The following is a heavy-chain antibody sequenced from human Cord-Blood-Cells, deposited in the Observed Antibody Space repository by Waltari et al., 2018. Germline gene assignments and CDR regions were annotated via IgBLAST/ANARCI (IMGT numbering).Heavy chain of an antibody. CDR2: INPNCGGT. CDR3: ARDSGSYFTSFDY. V-gene: IGHV1-2*02. J-gene: IGHJ4*02. D-gene: IGHD1-26*01. CDR1: GYTFTGYY. Sequence: QVQLVQSGAEVKKPGASVKVSCKASGYTFTGYYMHWVRQAPGQGLEWMGWINPNCGGTNYATKFKGRVTMTRDTSISKAYMELSRLGSDDTAVYYCARDSGSYFTSFDYWGQGTLVTVSS.